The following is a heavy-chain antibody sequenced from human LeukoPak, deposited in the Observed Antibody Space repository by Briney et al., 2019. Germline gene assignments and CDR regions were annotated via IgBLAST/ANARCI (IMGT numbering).Heavy chain of an antibody. Sequence: GGSLRLSCAASRVTFSNYGVNWVRQAPGKGLEWVSSISSSSSYIYYADSVKGRFTISRDNAKNSLYLQMNSLRAEDTAVYYYARDWRYSSSSRYYYGMDVWGQGTTVTVSS. CDR3: ARDWRYSSSSRYYYGMDV. V-gene: IGHV3-21*01. D-gene: IGHD6-6*01. CDR1: RVTFSNYG. J-gene: IGHJ6*02. CDR2: ISSSSSYI.